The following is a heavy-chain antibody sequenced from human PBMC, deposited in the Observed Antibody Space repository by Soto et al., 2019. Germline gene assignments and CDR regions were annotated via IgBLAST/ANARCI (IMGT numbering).Heavy chain of an antibody. D-gene: IGHD6-6*01. Sequence: QVQLVESGGGVVQPGRSLRLSCAASGFTFSRYGMHWVRQAPGKGLEWVAVISYDGSNKYYADSVKGRFTISRDNSKNTLYLQMNSLRAEDTAVYYCAKNPAIAARHGEGPFDYWGQGTLVTVSS. J-gene: IGHJ4*02. CDR2: ISYDGSNK. V-gene: IGHV3-30*18. CDR3: AKNPAIAARHGEGPFDY. CDR1: GFTFSRYG.